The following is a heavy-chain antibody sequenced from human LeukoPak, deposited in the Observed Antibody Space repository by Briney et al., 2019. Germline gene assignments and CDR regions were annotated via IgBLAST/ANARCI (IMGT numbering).Heavy chain of an antibody. CDR1: GFTFRSYE. J-gene: IGHJ4*02. Sequence: RTGGSLRLSCAASGFTFRSYEMNWVRQAPGKGLEWVSYISSTGSTLYYTDPVKGRFTISRDNAKNSLYLQMNSLRAEDTAVYYCARGANCGGDCYDYWGQGTLVTVSS. D-gene: IGHD2-21*02. CDR2: ISSTGSTL. V-gene: IGHV3-48*03. CDR3: ARGANCGGDCYDY.